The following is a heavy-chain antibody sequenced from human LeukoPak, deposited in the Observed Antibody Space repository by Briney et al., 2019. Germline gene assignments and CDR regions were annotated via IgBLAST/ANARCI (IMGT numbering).Heavy chain of an antibody. CDR3: AREPRYCSGGSCYGGAFDI. D-gene: IGHD2-15*01. J-gene: IGHJ3*02. CDR1: GGSFSGYY. CDR2: INHSGST. Sequence: PSETLSLTCAVYGGSFSGYYWSWIRQPPGKGLEWIGEINHSGSTNYNPSLKSRVTISVDTSKNQFSLKLSSVTAADTAVYYCAREPRYCSGGSCYGGAFDIWGQGTMVTVSS. V-gene: IGHV4-34*01.